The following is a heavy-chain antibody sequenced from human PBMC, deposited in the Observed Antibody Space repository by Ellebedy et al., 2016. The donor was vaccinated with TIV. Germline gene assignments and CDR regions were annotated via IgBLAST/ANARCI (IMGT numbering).Heavy chain of an antibody. CDR1: GFIFSSYS. Sequence: GGSLRLSXAASGFIFSSYSMHWVRQAPGKGMEWVAAISYTGSNRYYADSVKGRFTISRDNSKKTLCLQMSSLIPDDTAVYYCAKAGGIQLWSPTNDYWGQGTLVTVSS. CDR2: ISYTGSNR. V-gene: IGHV3-30*18. J-gene: IGHJ4*02. D-gene: IGHD1-1*01. CDR3: AKAGGIQLWSPTNDY.